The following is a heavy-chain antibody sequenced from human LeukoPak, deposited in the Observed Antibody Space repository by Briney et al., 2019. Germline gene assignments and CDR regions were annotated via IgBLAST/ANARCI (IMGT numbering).Heavy chain of an antibody. CDR3: VKGGRTNSPLDY. Sequence: GGSLRLSCAASGFPFSNYAMTWVRQAPGRGLEWVSVISGGGTATYYADSVKGRLTISRDNSKNTLHLQMNSLRADDTAIYYCVKGGRTNSPLDYWGQGTLVTVSS. D-gene: IGHD1-14*01. V-gene: IGHV3-23*01. CDR1: GFPFSNYA. J-gene: IGHJ4*02. CDR2: ISGGGTAT.